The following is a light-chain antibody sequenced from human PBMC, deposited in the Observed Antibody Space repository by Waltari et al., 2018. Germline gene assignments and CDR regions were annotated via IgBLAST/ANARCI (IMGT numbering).Light chain of an antibody. V-gene: IGKV4-1*01. CDR2: WAS. CDR1: QSVLYNSNNFDY. J-gene: IGKJ4*01. CDR3: QQYYSRPLT. Sequence: DIVMTQSPDSLAVSLGERATIHCRSSQSVLYNSNNFDYLAWYQQKPGQPPKLLFYWASTRESGVPDRFSGSGSGTEFTLTINRLQAEDVAIYYCQQYYSRPLTFGGGTRVEIK.